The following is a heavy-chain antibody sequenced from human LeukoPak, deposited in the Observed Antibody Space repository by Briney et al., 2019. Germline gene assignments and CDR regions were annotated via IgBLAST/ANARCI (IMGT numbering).Heavy chain of an antibody. V-gene: IGHV4-61*02. Sequence: PSETLSLTSTVSGGSISSGSYYWSWIRQPAGKGLEWIGRIYTSGSTNYNPSLKSRVTISVDTSKNQFSLKLSSVTAADTAVYYCARVEHYYDSSGHYLGAFDIWGQGTMVTVSS. CDR2: IYTSGST. J-gene: IGHJ3*02. D-gene: IGHD3-22*01. CDR1: GGSISSGSYY. CDR3: ARVEHYYDSSGHYLGAFDI.